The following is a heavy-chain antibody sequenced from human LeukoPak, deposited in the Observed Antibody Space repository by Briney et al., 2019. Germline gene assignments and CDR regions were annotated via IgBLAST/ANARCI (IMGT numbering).Heavy chain of an antibody. Sequence: GGSLRLSCAASGFTFSSYAISWVRQAPGKGLEWVSAISGSGGSTYYADSVKGRFTISRDNSKKTLYLQMNGLRAEDTAVYYCARRSSSWPDYWGQGTLVTVSS. CDR2: ISGSGGST. CDR3: ARRSSSWPDY. CDR1: GFTFSSYA. V-gene: IGHV3-23*01. J-gene: IGHJ4*02. D-gene: IGHD6-13*01.